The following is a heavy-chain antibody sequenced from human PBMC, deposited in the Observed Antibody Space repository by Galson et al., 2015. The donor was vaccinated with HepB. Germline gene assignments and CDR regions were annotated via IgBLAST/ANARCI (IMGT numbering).Heavy chain of an antibody. CDR2: IIPIFGTA. D-gene: IGHD5-18*01. V-gene: IGHV1-69*13. CDR3: ARDGGYSYGKTPWFGVDY. CDR1: GGTFSSYA. J-gene: IGHJ4*02. Sequence: SVKVSCKASGGTFSSYAISWVRQAPGQGLEWMGGIIPIFGTANYAQKFQGRVTITADESTSTAYMELSSLRSEDTAVYYCARDGGYSYGKTPWFGVDYWGQGTLVTVSS.